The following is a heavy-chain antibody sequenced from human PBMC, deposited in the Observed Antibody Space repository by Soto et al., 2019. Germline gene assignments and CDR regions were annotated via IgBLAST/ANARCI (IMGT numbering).Heavy chain of an antibody. CDR1: GLTFSSYW. Sequence: GGSLRLSCEASGLTFSSYWMTWVRQAPGKGLEWVADIKPDGSEKYYVDSVEGRFTISRDNAKNSIYLEMNSLRVEDTAVYYCARSVTTLGVVTISDDNWFDPWGQGTPVTSPQ. J-gene: IGHJ5*02. CDR2: IKPDGSEK. D-gene: IGHD3-3*01. CDR3: ARSVTTLGVVTISDDNWFDP. V-gene: IGHV3-7*03.